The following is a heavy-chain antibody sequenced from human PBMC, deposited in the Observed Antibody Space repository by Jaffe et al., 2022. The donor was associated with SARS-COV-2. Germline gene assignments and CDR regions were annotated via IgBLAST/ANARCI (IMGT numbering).Heavy chain of an antibody. J-gene: IGHJ6*03. CDR2: IFSNDER. Sequence: QVTLKESGPVLVKPTETVTLTCTVSGFSLSNPLMGVSWIRQPPGKALEWLAHIFSNDERSYSTSLKSRLTISKDTSKSQVVLTVTDMDPVDTATYFCARIRAHIVVPTGYYYYMDVWGTGTTVTVSS. CDR1: GFSLSNPLMG. V-gene: IGHV2-26*01. CDR3: ARIRAHIVVPTGYYYYMDV. D-gene: IGHD2-21*01.